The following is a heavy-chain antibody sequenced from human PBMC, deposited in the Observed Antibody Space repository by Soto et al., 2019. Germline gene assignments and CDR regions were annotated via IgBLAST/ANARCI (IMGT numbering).Heavy chain of an antibody. CDR2: ISSSGSTI. J-gene: IGHJ6*02. CDR1: GFTFSDYY. D-gene: IGHD3-10*01. CDR3: ATLLWFGELSGYYYGMDV. Sequence: QVQLVESGGGLVKPGGSLRLSCAASGFTFSDYYMSWIRQAPGKGLEWVSYISSSGSTIYYADSVKGRFTISRDNAKNSLYRQMNSLRAEDTAVYYCATLLWFGELSGYYYGMDVWGQGTTVTVSS. V-gene: IGHV3-11*01.